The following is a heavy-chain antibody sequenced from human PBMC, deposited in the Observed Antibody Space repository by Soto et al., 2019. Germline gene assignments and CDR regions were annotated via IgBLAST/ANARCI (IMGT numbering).Heavy chain of an antibody. Sequence: SCTFGGFRLTIKRVGVGWIRQPPGRSLEWLAAIYWNEDRRRSPSLESRLIITKDTSKNQVVLTMTNMDPVDTATYYCIYRRALYDYPGLAVWVQGTTVPGSS. D-gene: IGHD3-16*01. CDR2: IYWNEDR. J-gene: IGHJ6*02. V-gene: IGHV2-5*01. CDR3: IYRRALYDYPGLAV. CDR1: GFRLTIKRVG.